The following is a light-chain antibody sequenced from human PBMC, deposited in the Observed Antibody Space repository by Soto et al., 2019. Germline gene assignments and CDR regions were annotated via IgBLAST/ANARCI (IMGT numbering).Light chain of an antibody. J-gene: IGLJ1*01. CDR1: TSDIGSES. Sequence: QSVLTQPPSVSGTPGQRVTISCSGSTSDIGSESVNWYQQLPGTAPKLLIYSNNQRPSGVPDRFSGSKSGTSASLAISGLQSEDEADYYCSAWDGSVNRRDVFGTGTKVTVL. V-gene: IGLV1-44*01. CDR3: SAWDGSVNRRDV. CDR2: SNN.